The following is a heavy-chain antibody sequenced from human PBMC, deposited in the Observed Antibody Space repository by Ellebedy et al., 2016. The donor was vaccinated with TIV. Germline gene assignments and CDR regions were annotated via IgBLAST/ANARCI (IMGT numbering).Heavy chain of an antibody. J-gene: IGHJ4*02. CDR2: ISPYDGDT. CDR3: ARDRY. D-gene: IGHD3-16*02. V-gene: IGHV1-18*01. CDR1: GYNFITYA. Sequence: AASVKVSCKTSGYNFITYAIRWVRHAPGQGLEYMGWISPYDGDTNYVEKFQGRISLTTDISTSTAYMELRGLRSDDTAVYYCARDRYWGQGTLLTVSS.